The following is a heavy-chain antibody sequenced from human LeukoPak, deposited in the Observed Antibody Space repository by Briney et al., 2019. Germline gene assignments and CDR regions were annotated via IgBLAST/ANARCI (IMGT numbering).Heavy chain of an antibody. J-gene: IGHJ4*02. Sequence: GGSLRLSCAASGFTFSSYGMHWVRQAPGKGLEWVTFIRYDGSNKYYADSVKGRFTISRDNSKNTLYLQMNSLRAEDTAVYYCAKDARLVVGASGYYYNNCGQGTLVTVSS. CDR1: GFTFSSYG. CDR2: IRYDGSNK. V-gene: IGHV3-30*02. D-gene: IGHD3-22*01. CDR3: AKDARLVVGASGYYYNN.